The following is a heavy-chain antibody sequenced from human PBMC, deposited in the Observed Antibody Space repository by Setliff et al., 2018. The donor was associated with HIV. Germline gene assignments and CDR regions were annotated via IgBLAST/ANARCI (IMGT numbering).Heavy chain of an antibody. CDR2: IKLSSGGT. V-gene: IGHV1-2*02. J-gene: IGHJ4*02. Sequence: ASVKVSCKAPGNSFNGDFLNWVRQAPGQGLEWTGNIKLSSGGTKFAQKFLGRVTMTRDTSTNTAFMELRGLNSDDTATYFCVTSPGSFTSVDETEAGDYWGQGTLVTVSS. CDR1: GNSFNGDF. CDR3: VTSPGSFTSVDETEAGDY. D-gene: IGHD6-25*01.